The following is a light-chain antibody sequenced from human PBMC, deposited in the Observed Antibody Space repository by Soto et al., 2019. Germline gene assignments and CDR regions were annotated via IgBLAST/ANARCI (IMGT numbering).Light chain of an antibody. Sequence: EIVLAQSPGTLSLSAGERATLSCRPSQSVSSSYLAWYQQKPGQAPRLLIYGASSRATGIPDRFSGSGSGTDFTLTISRLEPEDVAVYYCQQYGSSPSITFGQGTRLEIK. CDR2: GAS. V-gene: IGKV3-20*01. J-gene: IGKJ5*01. CDR1: QSVSSSY. CDR3: QQYGSSPSIT.